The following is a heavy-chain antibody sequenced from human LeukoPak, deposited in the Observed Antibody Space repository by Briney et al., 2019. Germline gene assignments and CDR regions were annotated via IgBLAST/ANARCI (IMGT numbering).Heavy chain of an antibody. CDR1: GFTFGDYA. Sequence: PEGSLRLSCTASGFTFGDYAMSWVRQAPGKGLEWVSYISSSGSTIYYADSVKGRFTISRDNAKNSLYLQMNSLRAEDTAVYYCARACPRRTTMVRDEFLSSRWFDPWGQGTLVTVSS. CDR2: ISSSGSTI. V-gene: IGHV3-48*03. D-gene: IGHD3-10*01. CDR3: ARACPRRTTMVRDEFLSSRWFDP. J-gene: IGHJ5*02.